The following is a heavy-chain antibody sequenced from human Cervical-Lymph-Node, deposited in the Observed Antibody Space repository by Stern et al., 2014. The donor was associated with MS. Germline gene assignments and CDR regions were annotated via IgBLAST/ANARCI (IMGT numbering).Heavy chain of an antibody. D-gene: IGHD4-17*01. V-gene: IGHV3-30*04. Sequence: QVQLVESGGGVVRPGRSLRVSCATSGFTFSRYAVLWVRQAPGKGLEWVAAISYDGSTKFDGDSVKGRFTISRDNSKNTLFLQMNNLRPEDSGVYHCARDRLDGDYVYYYGLDVWGQGTTVTVSS. J-gene: IGHJ6*02. CDR1: GFTFSRYA. CDR2: ISYDGSTK. CDR3: ARDRLDGDYVYYYGLDV.